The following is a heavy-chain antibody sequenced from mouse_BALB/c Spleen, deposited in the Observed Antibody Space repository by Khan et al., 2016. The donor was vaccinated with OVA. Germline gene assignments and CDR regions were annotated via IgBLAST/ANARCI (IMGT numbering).Heavy chain of an antibody. V-gene: IGHV1-18*01. D-gene: IGHD2-2*01. CDR3: ARHGYGGFAY. Sequence: VRLQQSGPELVKPGASVKIPCKASGYTFTDFNIDWVKQSLGESLEWIGDINPNNGGTIYNQKFKGKATLTVDKSSSTAYMELRSLTSEDTAVYYCARHGYGGFAYWGQGTLVTVSA. J-gene: IGHJ3*01. CDR1: GYTFTDFN. CDR2: INPNNGGT.